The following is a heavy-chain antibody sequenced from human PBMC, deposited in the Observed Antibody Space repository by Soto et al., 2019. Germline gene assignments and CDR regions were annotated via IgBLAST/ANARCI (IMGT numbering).Heavy chain of an antibody. CDR2: IRYDGSNI. CDR1: GFTFSGLG. V-gene: IGHV3-33*01. J-gene: IGHJ4*02. Sequence: QVQLVEPGGGVVQPGRSLRLSCAASGFTFSGLGMHWVRQAPGKGLEWVAVIRYDGSNIYYADAVKGRFTISRDNSKDELYLQMNSLRADDAAVYYCARDGVGHTTFFGYFDYWGQGTLVTVSS. CDR3: ARDGVGHTTFFGYFDY. D-gene: IGHD1-26*01.